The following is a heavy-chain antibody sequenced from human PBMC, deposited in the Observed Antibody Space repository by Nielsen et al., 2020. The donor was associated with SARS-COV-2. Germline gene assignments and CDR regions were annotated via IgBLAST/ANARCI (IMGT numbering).Heavy chain of an antibody. Sequence: ASVKVSCKASGYAFTSYTINWLRQAPGQGLEWMGWVNTNTGNPTYAQGFTGRFVFSLDTSVSTAYLQIDRLEAEDTAVYYCARDRGDGYNSGVDYWGQGTLVTVSS. D-gene: IGHD5-24*01. CDR3: ARDRGDGYNSGVDY. J-gene: IGHJ4*02. CDR2: VNTNTGNP. V-gene: IGHV7-4-1*01. CDR1: GYAFTSYT.